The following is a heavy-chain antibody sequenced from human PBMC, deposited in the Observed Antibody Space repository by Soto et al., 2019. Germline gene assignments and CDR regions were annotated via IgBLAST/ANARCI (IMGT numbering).Heavy chain of an antibody. Sequence: QLQLQESGPGLVKPSETLSLTCTVSGGSISSSSYSWGWIRQPPGKGLEWIGNIYYSGSTSYNLSLKSRVTISVDTSKNHFSLKLSSVTAADTAVYYCATVGEDYYAAFDIWGQGTMVTVSS. CDR3: ATVGEDYYAAFDI. CDR1: GGSISSSSYS. D-gene: IGHD3-10*01. J-gene: IGHJ3*02. CDR2: IYYSGST. V-gene: IGHV4-39*01.